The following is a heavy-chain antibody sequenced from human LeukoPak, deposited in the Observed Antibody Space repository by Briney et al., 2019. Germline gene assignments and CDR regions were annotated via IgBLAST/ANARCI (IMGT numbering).Heavy chain of an antibody. Sequence: GGSLRLSCAASGFTFRSYAMSWARLAPGKGLEWVSTISGSGGGTWYPDSVKGRFTISRDNSKNTLWLHMTSLRAEDTAVYYCARDSGSSGWYAFDYWGQGTLVTVSS. CDR2: ISGSGGGT. V-gene: IGHV3-23*01. J-gene: IGHJ4*02. CDR3: ARDSGSSGWYAFDY. D-gene: IGHD6-19*01. CDR1: GFTFRSYA.